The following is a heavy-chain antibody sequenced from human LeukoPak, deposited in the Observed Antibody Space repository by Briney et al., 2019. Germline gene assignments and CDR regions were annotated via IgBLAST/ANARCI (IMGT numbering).Heavy chain of an antibody. CDR2: IYTSGST. J-gene: IGHJ4*02. V-gene: IGHV4-4*07. CDR1: GGSISTYY. CDR3: ARESGKSGSGSYYDHY. D-gene: IGHD3-10*01. Sequence: PSETLSLTCTVSGGSISTYYWTWIRQPAGKGLEWIGRIYTSGSTNYNPSFKSRVSMSVDTSKNQFSLKLTSVTAADTAVYYCARESGKSGSGSYYDHYWGQGTLVTVSS.